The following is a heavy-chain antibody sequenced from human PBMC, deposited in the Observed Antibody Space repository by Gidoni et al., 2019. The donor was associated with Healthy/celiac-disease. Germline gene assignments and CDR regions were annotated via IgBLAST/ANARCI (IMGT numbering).Heavy chain of an antibody. CDR1: GFPFSGSA. V-gene: IGHV3-73*01. CDR2: IRSKANSYAT. J-gene: IGHJ6*02. CDR3: TTPSFSSWSRGMDV. D-gene: IGHD6-13*01. Sequence: EVQLVESGGGLVQPGGSLKLSCAASGFPFSGSAMHWVRQASGKGLEWVGRIRSKANSYATAYAASVKGRFTISRDDSKNTAYLQMNSLKTEDTAVYYCTTPSFSSWSRGMDVWGQGTTVTVSS.